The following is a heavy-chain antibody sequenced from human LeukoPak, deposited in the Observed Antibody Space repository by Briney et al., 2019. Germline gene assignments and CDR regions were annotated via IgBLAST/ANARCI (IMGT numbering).Heavy chain of an antibody. V-gene: IGHV4-39*01. CDR2: IYYSGST. CDR3: ARAAYCGGDCYLFDY. CDR1: SDSIYSSNYY. D-gene: IGHD2-21*02. J-gene: IGHJ4*02. Sequence: SETLSLTCTVSSDSIYSSNYYWGWIRQPPGKGLEWIGSIYYSGSTYYNSCLKSRVTISVDTSKNQFSLKLSSLTAADTAVYYCARAAYCGGDCYLFDYWGQGTLVTVFS.